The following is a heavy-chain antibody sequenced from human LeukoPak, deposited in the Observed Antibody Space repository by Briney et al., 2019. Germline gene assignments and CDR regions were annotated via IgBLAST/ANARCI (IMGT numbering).Heavy chain of an antibody. CDR2: INSDGSST. V-gene: IGHV3-74*01. D-gene: IGHD6-19*01. CDR1: GFTFRSCW. J-gene: IGHJ4*02. Sequence: GGSLRLSCAVSGFTFRSCWMHWVRQAPGKGLVWVSGINSDGSSTSYADSVKGRFTISRDNAKNTLYLQMNSLRAEDTAVYYCVREWAVAATGFDYWGQGTLVTVSS. CDR3: VREWAVAATGFDY.